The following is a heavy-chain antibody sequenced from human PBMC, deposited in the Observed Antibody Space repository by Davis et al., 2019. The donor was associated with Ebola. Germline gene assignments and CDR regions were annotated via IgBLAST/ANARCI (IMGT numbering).Heavy chain of an antibody. CDR3: ARDRPLDFFFGDYYGMDV. V-gene: IGHV3-23*01. Sequence: GESLKISCTDSVITFSSYAMTWVRQAPGKGLEWASAISGSGGSTYYADSVKGRFTISRDNSKKTLYLQMNSLRAEDTAVYYCARDRPLDFFFGDYYGMDVWGQGTTVTVSS. CDR2: ISGSGGST. J-gene: IGHJ6*02. CDR1: VITFSSYA. D-gene: IGHD3-16*01.